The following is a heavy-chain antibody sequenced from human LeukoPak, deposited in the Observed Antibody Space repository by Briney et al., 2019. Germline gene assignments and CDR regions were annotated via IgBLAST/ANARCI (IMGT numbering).Heavy chain of an antibody. CDR3: TRHQSSHTTSDAGFDI. J-gene: IGHJ3*02. V-gene: IGHV4-59*08. Sequence: SETLSLTCTVSGGSISTYYWSWIRQPPGKGLEWIGYIHYSGSTNDNPSLKSRVTISVDTSKNQLSLKLTSVTAADTAVYYCTRHQSSHTTSDAGFDIWGQGTMITVSS. CDR2: IHYSGST. CDR1: GGSISTYY. D-gene: IGHD1-1*01.